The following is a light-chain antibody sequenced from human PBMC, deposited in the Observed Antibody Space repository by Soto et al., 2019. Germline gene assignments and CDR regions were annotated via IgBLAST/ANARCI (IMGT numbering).Light chain of an antibody. Sequence: EVVLTQSPATLSLSPGERATLSCRASQSVSSYLAWYQQKPGQAPRLLIYDASNRATGIPARFSGSGSGTHFTLTISRLEPEDFAVYYCRQYGSSPRVTFGQGTRLEIK. CDR3: RQYGSSPRVT. CDR1: QSVSSY. CDR2: DAS. V-gene: IGKV3-20*01. J-gene: IGKJ5*01.